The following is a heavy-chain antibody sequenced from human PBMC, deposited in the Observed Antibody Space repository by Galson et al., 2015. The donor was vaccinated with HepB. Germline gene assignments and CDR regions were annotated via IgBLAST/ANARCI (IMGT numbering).Heavy chain of an antibody. CDR1: GESLSGSH. CDR2: VTHGGSG. CDR3: ARGRGRRLVTTYSYYGLDV. D-gene: IGHD4-17*01. Sequence: SETLSLTCGVSGESLSGSHWSWIRQAPGKGLEWIGKVTHGGSGNYNPSLTGRVTISADPSKSQVSLKMTSVTAADTAIYYCARGRGRRLVTTYSYYGLDVWGQGTTVTVSS. V-gene: IGHV4-34*01. J-gene: IGHJ6*02.